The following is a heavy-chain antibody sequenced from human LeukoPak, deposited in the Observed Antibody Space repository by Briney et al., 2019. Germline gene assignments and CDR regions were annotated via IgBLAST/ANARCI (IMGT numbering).Heavy chain of an antibody. J-gene: IGHJ4*02. Sequence: GGPLRLPCAASGFTFRTYAMHWVRQAPGKGLEYVSAIKNNGGGTYYASSVQGRFTVSRDNSRSTLYLQMDSLRPDDMAIYYCARVQSTVRGIQGPFDLWGQGTLVTVS. D-gene: IGHD3-10*01. CDR1: GFTFRTYA. V-gene: IGHV3-64*01. CDR3: ARVQSTVRGIQGPFDL. CDR2: IKNNGGGT.